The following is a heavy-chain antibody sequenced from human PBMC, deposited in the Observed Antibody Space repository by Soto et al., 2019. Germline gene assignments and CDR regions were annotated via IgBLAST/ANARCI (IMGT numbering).Heavy chain of an antibody. D-gene: IGHD2-21*01. V-gene: IGHV3-66*01. CDR3: TRDPTTSIVTDY. CDR1: GITVITNY. CDR2: IYSDGST. Sequence: PGGSLRLSCAASGITVITNYFSWVRQAPGQGLEWVSGIYSDGSTHYADSVKGRFTISRDNSKNTLSLQMNTLRAEDTGVYYCTRDPTTSIVTDYWGQGTRVTVSS. J-gene: IGHJ4*02.